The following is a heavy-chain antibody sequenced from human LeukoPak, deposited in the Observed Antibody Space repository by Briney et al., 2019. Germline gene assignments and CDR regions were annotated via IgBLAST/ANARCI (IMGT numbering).Heavy chain of an antibody. V-gene: IGHV3-48*02. CDR3: ARDQGDSSSWYSLGAFDI. CDR2: ISSSSSTI. D-gene: IGHD6-13*01. CDR1: GFTFSSYS. Sequence: PGGSLRLSCAASGFTFSSYSMNWVRQAPGTGLEWVSYISSSSSTIYYADSVKGRFTISRDNAKNSLYLQMNSLRDEDTAVYYCARDQGDSSSWYSLGAFDIWGQGTMVTVSS. J-gene: IGHJ3*02.